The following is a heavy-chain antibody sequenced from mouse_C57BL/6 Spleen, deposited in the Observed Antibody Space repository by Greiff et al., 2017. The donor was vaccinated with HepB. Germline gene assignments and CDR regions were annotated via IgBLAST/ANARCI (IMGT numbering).Heavy chain of an antibody. CDR3: SRDECNYFCY. CDR2: ISYDGSN. CDR1: GYSITSGYY. V-gene: IGHV3-6*01. Sequence: ESGPGLVKPSQSLSLTCSVTGYSITSGYYWNWIRQFPGNKLEWMGYISYDGSNNYNPSLKNRISITRDTSKNQFFLKLTSVTTEDTATYYCSRDECNYFCYWGHVTTLTVSS. J-gene: IGHJ2*01.